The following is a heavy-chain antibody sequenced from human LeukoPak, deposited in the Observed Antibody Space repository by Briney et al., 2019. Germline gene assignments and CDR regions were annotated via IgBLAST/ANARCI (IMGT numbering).Heavy chain of an antibody. D-gene: IGHD3-10*01. CDR2: INHSGST. J-gene: IGHJ5*02. V-gene: IGHV4-34*01. Sequence: LETLSLTCAVYGGSFSGYYWSWIRQPPGKGLEWIGEINHSGSTNYNPSLKSRVTISVDTSKNQFSLKLSSVTAADTAVYYCARSPPILLRYWFDPWGQGTLVTVSS. CDR3: ARSPPILLRYWFDP. CDR1: GGSFSGYY.